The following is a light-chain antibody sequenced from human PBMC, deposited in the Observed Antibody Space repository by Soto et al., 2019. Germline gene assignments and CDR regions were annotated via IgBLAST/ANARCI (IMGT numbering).Light chain of an antibody. CDR2: YDD. CDR1: SSNIGNNA. J-gene: IGLJ1*01. V-gene: IGLV1-36*01. CDR3: SSLAADYNNHYV. Sequence: QSALTQPPSVSEAPRQRVTISCSGSSSNIGNNAVNWYQQLPGKAPKLLIYYDDLLPSGVPDRFSGSKSGTSASLTVSGLQAEDEADYYCSSLAADYNNHYVFGTGTKVTVL.